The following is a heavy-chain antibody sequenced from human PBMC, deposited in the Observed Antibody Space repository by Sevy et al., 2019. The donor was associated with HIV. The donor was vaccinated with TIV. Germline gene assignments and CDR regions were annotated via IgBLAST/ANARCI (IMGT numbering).Heavy chain of an antibody. CDR2: ISISSNHI. J-gene: IGHJ4*02. D-gene: IGHD3-16*01. CDR1: GFTFSSYS. V-gene: IGHV3-21*01. Sequence: GGSLRLSCAASGFTFSSYSMNWVRQAPGLGLESVSSISISSNHIYYADSVKGRFTISRDNAKNSLYLQMNSLRAEDTAVYYCARAPEENYDYITGSFDYWGQGTLVTVSS. CDR3: ARAPEENYDYITGSFDY.